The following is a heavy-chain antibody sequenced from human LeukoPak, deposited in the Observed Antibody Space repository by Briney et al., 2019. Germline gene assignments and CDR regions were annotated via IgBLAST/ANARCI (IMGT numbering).Heavy chain of an antibody. V-gene: IGHV3-7*05. CDR3: ARGRSGLGSVIFN. Sequence: PGGSRRLSCAASGLTFRSYCMTWVRQAPGKGLQWVANIHQDGTEKHYVDSVKGRFTISRDNAENLLYLQMNSLRAEDTAVYYCARGRSGLGSVIFNWGQGTLVTVAS. CDR2: IHQDGTEK. CDR1: GLTFRSYC. D-gene: IGHD2-15*01. J-gene: IGHJ4*02.